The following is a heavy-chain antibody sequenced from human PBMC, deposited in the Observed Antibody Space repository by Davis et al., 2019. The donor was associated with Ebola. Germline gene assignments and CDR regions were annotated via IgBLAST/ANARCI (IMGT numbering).Heavy chain of an antibody. CDR2: ISHDGSNK. D-gene: IGHD4-11*01. CDR3: ARVLTTVSHYYGMDV. V-gene: IGHV3-30*03. Sequence: GESLKISCAASGFTVSGYGMHWVRQSPGKGLEWVALISHDGSNKDYADSVRGRFTISRDTSKDTLYLQMNSLRAEDTAVYYCARVLTTVSHYYGMDVWGQGTTVTVSS. CDR1: GFTVSGYG. J-gene: IGHJ6*02.